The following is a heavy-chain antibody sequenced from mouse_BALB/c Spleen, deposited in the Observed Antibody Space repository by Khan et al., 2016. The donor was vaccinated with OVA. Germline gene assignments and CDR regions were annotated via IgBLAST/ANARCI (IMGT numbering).Heavy chain of an antibody. CDR3: ARNSYMYDFTY. D-gene: IGHD2-14*01. J-gene: IGHJ3*01. Sequence: QVQLQQSGPGLVQPSQSLSITCTVSGFSLTTYGVHWVRQSPGKGLEWLGLIWSGGNTDYNAAFISRLSITTDNSKSQVFFKMNSLQADDTAMYYCARNSYMYDFTYWGQGTLVTVSA. CDR2: IWSGGNT. V-gene: IGHV2-2*01. CDR1: GFSLTTYG.